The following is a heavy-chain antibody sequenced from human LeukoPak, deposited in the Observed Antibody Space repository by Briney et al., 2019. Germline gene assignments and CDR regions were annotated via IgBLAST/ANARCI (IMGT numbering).Heavy chain of an antibody. V-gene: IGHV1-18*01. J-gene: IGHJ4*02. D-gene: IGHD1-26*01. CDR1: GYTFTSYG. CDR2: ISAYNGNT. CDR3: ASGIVGATRFDY. Sequence: ASVKVSFKASGYTFTSYGISWVRQAPGQGLEWMGWISAYNGNTNYAQKLQGRVTMTTDTSTSTAYMELRSLRSDDTAVYYCASGIVGATRFDYWGQGTLVTVSS.